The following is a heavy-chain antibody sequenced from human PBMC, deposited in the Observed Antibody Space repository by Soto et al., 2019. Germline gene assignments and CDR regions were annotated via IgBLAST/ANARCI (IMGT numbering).Heavy chain of an antibody. V-gene: IGHV3-33*01. CDR2: IWYDGSNK. D-gene: IGHD3-9*01. Sequence: HPGGSLRLSCAASGFTFSSYGTHWVRQAPGKGLEWVAVIWYDGSNKYYADSVKGRFTISRDNSKNTLYLQMNSLRAEDTAVYYCAREGALTGYYISWGAFDIWGQGTMVTVSS. CDR1: GFTFSSYG. CDR3: AREGALTGYYISWGAFDI. J-gene: IGHJ3*02.